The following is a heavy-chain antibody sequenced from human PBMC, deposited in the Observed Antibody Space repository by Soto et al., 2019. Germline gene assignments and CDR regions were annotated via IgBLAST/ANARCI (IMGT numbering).Heavy chain of an antibody. CDR1: GYTFTSYY. D-gene: IGHD6-19*01. CDR2: INPSGGST. J-gene: IGHJ6*02. Sequence: ASVKVSCKASGYTFTSYYMHWVRQAPGQGLEWMGIINPSGGSTTYAQKFQGRVTMTRDTSTSTVYMELSSLRSEDTAVYYCARYPMAPPRIAVAGDYGMDVWSQGTTVTVSS. V-gene: IGHV1-46*01. CDR3: ARYPMAPPRIAVAGDYGMDV.